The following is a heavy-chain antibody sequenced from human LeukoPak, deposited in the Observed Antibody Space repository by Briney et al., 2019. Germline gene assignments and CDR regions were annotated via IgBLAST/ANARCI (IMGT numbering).Heavy chain of an antibody. CDR1: GFIFSSAW. CDR3: ASQRRFGYFDY. D-gene: IGHD3-10*01. J-gene: IGHJ4*02. Sequence: GGSLRLSCAASGFIFSSAWMAWVRQAPGKGLEYVSAISSNGGSTYYANSVKGRFTISRDNSKNTLYLQMGSLRAEDMAVYYCASQRRFGYFDYWGQGTLATVSS. CDR2: ISSNGGST. V-gene: IGHV3-64*01.